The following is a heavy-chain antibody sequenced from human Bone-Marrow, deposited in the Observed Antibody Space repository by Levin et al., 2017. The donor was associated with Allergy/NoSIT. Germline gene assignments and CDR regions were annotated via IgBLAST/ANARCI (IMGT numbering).Heavy chain of an antibody. Sequence: SGPTLVKPTQTLTLTCSFSGFSLSATGMGVGWIRQPPGKALEWLALIYWDDDKRYSPSLRSRLTITGDTFRNQVVLTMTDMDPVDTATYYCAHYFTPTLMHRLYHFDSWSQGTLVTVS. D-gene: IGHD3-9*01. CDR1: GFSLSATGMG. CDR3: AHYFTPTLMHRLYHFDS. J-gene: IGHJ4*02. CDR2: IYWDDDK. V-gene: IGHV2-5*02.